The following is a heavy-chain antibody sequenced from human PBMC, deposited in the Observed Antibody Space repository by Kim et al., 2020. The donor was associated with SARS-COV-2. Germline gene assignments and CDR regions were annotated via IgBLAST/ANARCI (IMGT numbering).Heavy chain of an antibody. CDR3: ARGGSSWRPLTRVGY. Sequence: GGSLRLSCAASGFTFDDYGMSWVRQAPGKGLEWVSGINWNGGSTGYADSVKGRFTISRDNAKNSLYLQMNSLRAEDTALYYCARGGSSWRPLTRVGYWGQGTLVAVSS. V-gene: IGHV3-20*04. J-gene: IGHJ4*02. D-gene: IGHD6-13*01. CDR1: GFTFDDYG. CDR2: INWNGGST.